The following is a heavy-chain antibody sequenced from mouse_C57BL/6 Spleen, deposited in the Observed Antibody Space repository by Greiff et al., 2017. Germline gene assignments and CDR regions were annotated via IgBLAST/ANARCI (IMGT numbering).Heavy chain of an antibody. V-gene: IGHV1-42*01. CDR1: GYSFTGYY. D-gene: IGHD1-1*01. J-gene: IGHJ1*03. Sequence: EVQLVESGPELVKPGASVKISCKASGYSFTGYYMNWVKQSPEKSLEWIGEINPSTGGTTYNQKFKAKATLTVDKSSSTAYMQLKSLTSEDSAVYYCARPYGSSPYWYFDVWGTGTTVTVSS. CDR3: ARPYGSSPYWYFDV. CDR2: INPSTGGT.